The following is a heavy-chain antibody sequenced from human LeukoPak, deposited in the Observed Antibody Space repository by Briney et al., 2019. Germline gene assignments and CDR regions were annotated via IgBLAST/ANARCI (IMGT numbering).Heavy chain of an antibody. CDR3: ARGPNKSDGGNSGSAWFDP. Sequence: GASVKVSCKASGYIFTDYYIHWVRQAPGQGLEWMGWINPNSGATNYAQRFQGRVTMTRNTSISIAYVELRSLRSEDTAVYYCARGPNKSDGGNSGSAWFDPWGQGTLVTVSS. D-gene: IGHD4-23*01. CDR1: GYIFTDYY. CDR2: INPNSGAT. J-gene: IGHJ5*02. V-gene: IGHV1-2*02.